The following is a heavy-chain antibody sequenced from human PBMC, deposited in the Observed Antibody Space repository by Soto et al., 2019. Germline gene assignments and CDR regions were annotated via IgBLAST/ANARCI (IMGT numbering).Heavy chain of an antibody. J-gene: IGHJ4*02. CDR1: GYTFTSNG. D-gene: IGHD2-8*01. CDR2: ISANSGNT. Sequence: QVQLVQSGVEMKEPGASVMVSCKASGYTFTSNGISWVRQAPGQGLEWMGWISANSGNTNYAEKFQGRVTMTKDTSTSTVYMELRSLRSDDTAVYYCARDVWPAFREWGQGTLVTVSS. V-gene: IGHV1-18*01. CDR3: ARDVWPAFRE.